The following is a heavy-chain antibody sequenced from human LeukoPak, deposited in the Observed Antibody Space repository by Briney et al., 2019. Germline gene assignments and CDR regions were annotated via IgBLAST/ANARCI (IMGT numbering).Heavy chain of an antibody. D-gene: IGHD3-22*01. CDR1: GYIFTSYY. CDR3: ARAPDRPLGAFDI. Sequence: ASVKVSCKASGYIFTSYYIHWVRQAPGQGLEWMGIINPSGGNTNYAQKFQGRVTMTTDTSTSTVYMELRSLRSDDTAMYYCARAPDRPLGAFDIWGQGTMVTVSS. V-gene: IGHV1-46*01. CDR2: INPSGGNT. J-gene: IGHJ3*02.